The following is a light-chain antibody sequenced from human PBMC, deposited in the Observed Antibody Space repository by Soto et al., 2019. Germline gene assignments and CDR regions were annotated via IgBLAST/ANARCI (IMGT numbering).Light chain of an antibody. CDR2: EVS. Sequence: QSALTQPPSVSGSPVQSVTISCTGTSSDVGSYNGVSWYQQPPGTAPKLIIYEVSNRPSGVPDRFSGSKSGNTASLTISGLQAEDEADYYCCSYTLSSTYVFGTGTKVTVL. J-gene: IGLJ1*01. V-gene: IGLV2-18*02. CDR1: SSDVGSYNG. CDR3: CSYTLSSTYV.